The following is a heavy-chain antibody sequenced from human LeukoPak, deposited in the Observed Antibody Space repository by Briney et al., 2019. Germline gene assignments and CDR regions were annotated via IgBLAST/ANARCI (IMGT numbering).Heavy chain of an antibody. D-gene: IGHD2-15*01. CDR1: GGSFSGYY. V-gene: IGHV4-34*01. J-gene: IGHJ6*04. Sequence: SETLSLTCAVYGGSFSGYYWSWIRQPPGKGLEWIGRIYYRGSTYYNPSLKSRVTISVDTSKNQFSLKLSSVTAADTAVYYCARDRCSGGSCYSPDMDAWGKGTTVTVSS. CDR2: IYYRGST. CDR3: ARDRCSGGSCYSPDMDA.